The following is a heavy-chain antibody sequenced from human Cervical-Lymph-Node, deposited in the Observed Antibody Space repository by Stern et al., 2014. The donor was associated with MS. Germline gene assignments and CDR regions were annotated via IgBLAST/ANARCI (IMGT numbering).Heavy chain of an antibody. Sequence: VQLVQSGGGLVQPGGSLRLSCAASGFTFSYHYMDWVRQAPGKGLEWVGRSRNKASSYTTQCAASVRGRFTISRDDSKSSLYLQMNSLKTEDTAVYYCLLPDITEGSCWGQGTRVTVSS. CDR3: LLPDITEGSC. V-gene: IGHV3-72*01. J-gene: IGHJ4*02. CDR2: SRNKASSYTT. D-gene: IGHD3-9*01. CDR1: GFTFSYHY.